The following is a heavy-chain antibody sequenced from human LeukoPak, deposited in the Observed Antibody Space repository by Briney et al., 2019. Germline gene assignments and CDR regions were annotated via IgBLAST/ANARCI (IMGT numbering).Heavy chain of an antibody. V-gene: IGHV4-34*01. CDR3: ARHRPPNGRGITLVRGVTTKGFDY. Sequence: SETLSLTCAVYGGSFSGYYWSWVRQPPGKGLEWIGEINHTGSTNYNPSLKSRLTISVDTSKNQFSLKLSSVTAADTAVYYCARHRPPNGRGITLVRGVTTKGFDYWGQGTLVTVSS. CDR2: INHTGST. D-gene: IGHD3-10*01. CDR1: GGSFSGYY. J-gene: IGHJ4*02.